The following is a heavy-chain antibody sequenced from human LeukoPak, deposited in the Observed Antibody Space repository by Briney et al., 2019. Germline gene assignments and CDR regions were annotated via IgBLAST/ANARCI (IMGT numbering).Heavy chain of an antibody. Sequence: GASVKVSCKASGYTFTVYYMHWVRQAPGQGLEWMGWINPNSGGTNYAQKFQGRVTMTRDTSISTAYMELSRLRSDDTAVYYCARVTAAGTSGDYWGQGTLVTVSS. CDR3: ARVTAAGTSGDY. D-gene: IGHD6-13*01. J-gene: IGHJ4*02. CDR1: GYTFTVYY. CDR2: INPNSGGT. V-gene: IGHV1-2*02.